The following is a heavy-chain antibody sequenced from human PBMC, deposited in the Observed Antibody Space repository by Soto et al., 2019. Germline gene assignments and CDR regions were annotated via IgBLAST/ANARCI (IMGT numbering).Heavy chain of an antibody. Sequence: ASVKVSCKASGYTFTGYYMHWVRQAPGQGLEWMGWINPNSGGTNYAQKIQGWVTMNRDTSISTTYMELSRLRSDDTAVYYCARDAGNDTAMAMFDYWGQGTLVTVSS. J-gene: IGHJ4*02. CDR1: GYTFTGYY. D-gene: IGHD5-18*01. CDR3: ARDAGNDTAMAMFDY. CDR2: INPNSGGT. V-gene: IGHV1-2*04.